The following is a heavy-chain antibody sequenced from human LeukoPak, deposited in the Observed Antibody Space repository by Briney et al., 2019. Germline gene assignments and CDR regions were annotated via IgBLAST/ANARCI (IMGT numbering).Heavy chain of an antibody. CDR1: GFTFSSYA. D-gene: IGHD1-26*01. CDR3: ARDLSIGGALDY. V-gene: IGHV3-30*04. CDR2: ISYDGSNK. Sequence: GGSLRLSCAASGFTFSSYAMHWVRQAPGKGLEWVAVISYDGSNKYYADSVKGRFTISRDNSKNTLYPQMNSLRAEDTAVYYCARDLSIGGALDYWGQGTLVTVSS. J-gene: IGHJ4*02.